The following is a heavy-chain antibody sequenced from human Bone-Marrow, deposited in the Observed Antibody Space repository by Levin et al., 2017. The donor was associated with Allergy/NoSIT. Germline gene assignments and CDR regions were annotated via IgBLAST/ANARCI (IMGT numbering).Heavy chain of an antibody. CDR3: ARGTYGSFDY. J-gene: IGHJ4*02. CDR2: ITSGSGGGI. V-gene: IGHV3-23*01. Sequence: QSGGSLRLSCAASGFTFSSNAMSWFRQAPGKGLEWVSHITSGSGGGIYYAHSVKGRFTISRDNSKSTLYLQMNSLRVEDTALYYCARGTYGSFDYWGQGTLVTVSS. CDR1: GFTFSSNA. D-gene: IGHD1-26*01.